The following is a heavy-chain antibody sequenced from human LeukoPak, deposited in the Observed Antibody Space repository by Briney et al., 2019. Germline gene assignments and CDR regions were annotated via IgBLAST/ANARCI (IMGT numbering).Heavy chain of an antibody. CDR1: GGSISSGSYY. Sequence: PSETLSLTCTVSGGSISSGSYYWSWIRQPAGKGLEWIGRIYTSGSTNYNPSLKSRVIMSVDTSKNQFSLKLNSVTAADTGVYYCARGVKGSDYYYYMDVWGKGTTVTISS. D-gene: IGHD2-21*01. CDR3: ARGVKGSDYYYYMDV. V-gene: IGHV4-61*02. CDR2: IYTSGST. J-gene: IGHJ6*03.